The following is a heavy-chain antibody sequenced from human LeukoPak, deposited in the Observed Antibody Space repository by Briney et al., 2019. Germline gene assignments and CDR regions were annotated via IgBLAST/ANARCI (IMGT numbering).Heavy chain of an antibody. D-gene: IGHD6-19*01. Sequence: PSETLSLTCTVSGGSISSSSYYWGWIRQPPGKGLEWIGSIYYSGSTYYNPSLKSRVTISVDTSKNQFSLKLSSVTAADTAVYYCARSTGSGWGMNYYYMDVWGKGTTVTVSS. CDR2: IYYSGST. V-gene: IGHV4-39*01. CDR3: ARSTGSGWGMNYYYMDV. CDR1: GGSISSSSYY. J-gene: IGHJ6*03.